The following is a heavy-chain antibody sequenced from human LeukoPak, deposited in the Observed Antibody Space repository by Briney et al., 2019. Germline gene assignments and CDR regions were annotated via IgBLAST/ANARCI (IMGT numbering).Heavy chain of an antibody. V-gene: IGHV4-59*01. Sequence: PSETLSLTCTVSGGSISSYYWSWIRQPPRKGLEWIGYNSYSGNTNYNPSLKSRVTISVDTSKNHFSLNLSSVTAADTAVYYCARVGSGSFDYWGQGTLVTVSS. CDR3: ARVGSGSFDY. CDR1: GGSISSYY. J-gene: IGHJ4*02. CDR2: NSYSGNT. D-gene: IGHD1-26*01.